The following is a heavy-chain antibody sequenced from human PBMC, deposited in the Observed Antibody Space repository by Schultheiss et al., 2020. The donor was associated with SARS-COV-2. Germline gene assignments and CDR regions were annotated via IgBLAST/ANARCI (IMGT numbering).Heavy chain of an antibody. J-gene: IGHJ4*02. D-gene: IGHD3-10*01. Sequence: SETLSLTCTVSGDSISSYYWSWIRQHPGKGLEWIGYIYYSGSTNYNPSLKSRVTISVDTSKNQFSLKLSSVTAADTAVYYCARERYYYGSGSYYNPPDYWGQGTLVTVSS. V-gene: IGHV4-59*01. CDR2: IYYSGST. CDR1: GDSISSYY. CDR3: ARERYYYGSGSYYNPPDY.